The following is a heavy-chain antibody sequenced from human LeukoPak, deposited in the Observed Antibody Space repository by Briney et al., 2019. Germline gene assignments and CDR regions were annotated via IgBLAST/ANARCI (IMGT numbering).Heavy chain of an antibody. CDR3: ARDTYDYYFDP. D-gene: IGHD5-12*01. CDR1: GDSISSHY. Sequence: PSETLSLTCTVSGDSISSHYWNWIRQPPGKGLEWIGSVHYSGITYYNPSLKSRVATAVDTSKKQFSLILTAVTAADTAFYYCARDTYDYYFDPWGQGTLVTVSS. CDR2: VHYSGIT. J-gene: IGHJ5*02. V-gene: IGHV4-59*11.